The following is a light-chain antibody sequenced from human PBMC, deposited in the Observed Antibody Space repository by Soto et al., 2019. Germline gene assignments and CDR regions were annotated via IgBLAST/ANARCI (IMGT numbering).Light chain of an antibody. CDR3: SSYTNSSPLVV. CDR2: DVS. CDR1: SSDVGGYNY. Sequence: ALTQPASVSGSPGQSITISCTGTSSDVGGYNYVSWYQQHPGKAPKLMIYDVSNRPSGVSNRFSGSKSGNTASLTISGLQAEDEADYYCSSYTNSSPLVVFGGGTKVTVL. J-gene: IGLJ2*01. V-gene: IGLV2-14*01.